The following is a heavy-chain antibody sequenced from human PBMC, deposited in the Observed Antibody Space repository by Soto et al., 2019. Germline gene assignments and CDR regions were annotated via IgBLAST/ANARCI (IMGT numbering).Heavy chain of an antibody. V-gene: IGHV2-26*01. CDR3: ARIRREYFDWLGGTAFDY. CDR2: IFSNDEK. Sequence: KESGPVLVKPTETLTLTCTVSGFSLSNARMGVSWIRQPPGKALEWLAHIFSNDEKSYSTSLKSSLTISKDTSKSQVVLTMTNMDPVDTATYYCARIRREYFDWLGGTAFDYWGQGTLVTVSS. D-gene: IGHD3-9*01. J-gene: IGHJ4*02. CDR1: GFSLSNARMG.